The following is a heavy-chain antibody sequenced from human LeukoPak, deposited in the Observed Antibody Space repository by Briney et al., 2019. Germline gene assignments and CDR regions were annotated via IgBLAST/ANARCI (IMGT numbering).Heavy chain of an antibody. CDR2: ITQDGSEK. CDR1: GFTFSIYW. D-gene: IGHD6-19*01. V-gene: IGHV3-7*01. CDR3: ARDGAVAGAFDI. J-gene: IGHJ3*02. Sequence: GGSLRLSCAASGFTFSIYWMSWVRQAPGKGLECVANITQDGSEKYYVDSVKGRFTISRDNAKNSLYLQMNSLRAEDTAVYYCARDGAVAGAFDIWGQGTMVTVSS.